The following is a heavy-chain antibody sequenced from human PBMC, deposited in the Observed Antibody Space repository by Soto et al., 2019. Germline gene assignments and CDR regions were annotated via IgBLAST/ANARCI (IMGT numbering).Heavy chain of an antibody. Sequence: QITLKESGPALVKPTQTLTLTCTFSGFSLSTNGVGVGWIRQPPGQALEWLALIYWDDEKRYSPSLKSRLTITNDTAYNQVVLTLTDLDPVETATYYCAHSPDYYGPAFGPLGQGTLVTLSS. D-gene: IGHD3-10*01. CDR1: GFSLSTNGVG. J-gene: IGHJ5*02. CDR2: IYWDDEK. CDR3: AHSPDYYGPAFGP. V-gene: IGHV2-5*02.